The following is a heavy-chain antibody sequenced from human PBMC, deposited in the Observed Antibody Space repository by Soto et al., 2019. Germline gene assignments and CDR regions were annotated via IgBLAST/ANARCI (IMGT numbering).Heavy chain of an antibody. J-gene: IGHJ4*02. CDR3: ARSAAYCLDS. Sequence: QVQLQESGPGLVKPSETLPLTCAVSGGSISNGNWWSWVRQPPGKGLEWIGEIYHSGRTNYNPSLKSRVSISVDTSKNLFSLKLTSVTAADTAIYYCARSAAYCLDSWGQGTLVTVAS. V-gene: IGHV4-4*02. CDR1: GGSISNGNW. CDR2: IYHSGRT. D-gene: IGHD6-25*01.